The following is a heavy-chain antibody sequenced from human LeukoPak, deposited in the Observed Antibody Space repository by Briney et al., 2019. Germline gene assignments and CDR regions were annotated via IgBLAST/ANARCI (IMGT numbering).Heavy chain of an antibody. CDR1: GGSISSYY. J-gene: IGHJ4*02. CDR3: ARQVMRYGDKPFDY. V-gene: IGHV4-59*08. Sequence: PSETLSLTCTVSGGSISSYYWSWIRQPPGKGLEWIGYIYYSGSTNYNPSLKSRVTISVDTSKNQFSLKLSSVTAADTAVYYCARQVMRYGDKPFDYWGQGTLVTVSS. D-gene: IGHD4-17*01. CDR2: IYYSGST.